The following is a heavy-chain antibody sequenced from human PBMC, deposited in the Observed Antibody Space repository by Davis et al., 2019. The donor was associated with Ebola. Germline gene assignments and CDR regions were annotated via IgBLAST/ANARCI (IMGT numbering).Heavy chain of an antibody. J-gene: IGHJ4*02. CDR1: GFIFNNFN. Sequence: PGGSLRLSCAVSGFIFNNFNMNWVRQAPGKGLEWVASISSRSSYIYHADSVKGRFTISRDNAKNSLYLQMNSLRAEETAVYYCARDRGGDYGFDYWGQGTLVTVSS. D-gene: IGHD4-17*01. CDR3: ARDRGGDYGFDY. V-gene: IGHV3-21*01. CDR2: ISSRSSYI.